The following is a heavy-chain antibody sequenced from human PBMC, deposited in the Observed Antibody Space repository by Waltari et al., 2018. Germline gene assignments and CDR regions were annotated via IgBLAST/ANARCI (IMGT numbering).Heavy chain of an antibody. CDR1: DFTFRTYA. J-gene: IGHJ4*02. CDR3: AKGVSLMVVIPQAFDY. CDR2: ISGNGHSV. V-gene: IGHV3-23*01. Sequence: QLLESGGGLAPPGGSLRLSCQVSDFTFRTYALNWVRQAPGKGLDWVSTISGNGHSVYYADSIKGRFTISRDNSKNTVFLQMNSLRPEDTALYFCAKGVSLMVVIPQAFDYWGQGTLVTVSS. D-gene: IGHD2-21*01.